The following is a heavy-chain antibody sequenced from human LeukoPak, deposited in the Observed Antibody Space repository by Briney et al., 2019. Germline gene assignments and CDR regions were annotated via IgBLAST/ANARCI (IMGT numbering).Heavy chain of an antibody. CDR3: ARGRDYYGSGSYHFDY. V-gene: IGHV4-34*01. CDR2: INHSGST. D-gene: IGHD3-10*01. Sequence: SETLSLTCAVYGGSFSGYYWSWIRQPPGKGLEWIGEINHSGSTNCNPSLKSRVTISVDTSKNQFSLKLSSVTAADTAVYYCARGRDYYGSGSYHFDYWGQGTLVTVSS. CDR1: GGSFSGYY. J-gene: IGHJ4*02.